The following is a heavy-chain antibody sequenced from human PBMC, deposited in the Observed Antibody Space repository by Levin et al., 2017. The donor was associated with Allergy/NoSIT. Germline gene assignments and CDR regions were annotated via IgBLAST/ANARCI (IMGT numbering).Heavy chain of an antibody. D-gene: IGHD3-10*01. CDR3: ARGQRFGEIARIASVRDDLKMNYYYYMDV. CDR2: INHFGST. V-gene: IGHV4-34*01. CDR1: GGSLSGNY. Sequence: SETLSLTCAIYGGSLSGNYWSWIRQPPGKGLEWIGDINHFGSTTYNPSLKSRVTISIDTSKNQFSLKVRSVTAADTALYYCARGQRFGEIARIASVRDDLKMNYYYYMDVWGKGTTVTVSS. J-gene: IGHJ6*03.